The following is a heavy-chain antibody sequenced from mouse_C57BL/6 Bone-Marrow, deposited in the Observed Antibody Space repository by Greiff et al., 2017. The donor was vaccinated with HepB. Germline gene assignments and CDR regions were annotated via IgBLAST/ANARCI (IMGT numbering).Heavy chain of an antibody. J-gene: IGHJ4*01. V-gene: IGHV1-64*01. CDR2: IHPNSGST. Sequence: QVQLKQPGAELVKPGASVKLSCKASGYTFTSYWMHWVKQRPGQGLEWIGMIHPNSGSTNYNEKFKSKATLTVDKSSSTAYMQLSSLTSEDSAVYYCAREELLWLRPYYYAMDYWGQGTSVTVSS. CDR3: AREELLWLRPYYYAMDY. CDR1: GYTFTSYW. D-gene: IGHD2-2*01.